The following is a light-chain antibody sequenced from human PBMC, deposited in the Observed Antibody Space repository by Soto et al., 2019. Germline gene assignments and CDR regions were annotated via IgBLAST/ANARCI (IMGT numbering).Light chain of an antibody. CDR3: SSWTSGATYV. V-gene: IGLV2-14*03. Sequence: QSVLTQPASVSGSPGQSITISCAGTSSDVGAYNYVSWYQHHPGKAPKLMICDVNNRPSGDSNRFSGSKSGNTASLTISGLQAEDEADYYCSSWTSGATYVFGSGTEVTVL. CDR1: SSDVGAYNY. CDR2: DVN. J-gene: IGLJ1*01.